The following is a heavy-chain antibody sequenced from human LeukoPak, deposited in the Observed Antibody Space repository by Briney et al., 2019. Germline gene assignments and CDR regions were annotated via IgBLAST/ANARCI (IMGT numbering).Heavy chain of an antibody. CDR3: ARDPGAVAGTDWYFDL. CDR1: GLTFSSYE. Sequence: GGSLTLSCTPSGLTFSSYEMNWARQPPGEGLGWDSYISSRGSTIYYADSVKGRFTISRDNAKNSLYLQMNSLRAEDTAVYYCARDPGAVAGTDWYFDLWGRGTLVTVSS. J-gene: IGHJ2*01. V-gene: IGHV3-48*03. D-gene: IGHD6-19*01. CDR2: ISSRGSTI.